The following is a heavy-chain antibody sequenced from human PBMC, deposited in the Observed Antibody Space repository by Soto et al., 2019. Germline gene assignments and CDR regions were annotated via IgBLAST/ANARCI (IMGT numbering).Heavy chain of an antibody. J-gene: IGHJ5*02. CDR2: IYYTGST. Sequence: PSETLSLTCTVSGGSINSGGYTWSWIRQHPGKGLEWIGYIYYTGSTYYNPSLKSRLTISVDTSKNQFSLKLSSVTAADTAVYYCARALPTRYCSSTSCYSAWFDPWGQGALVTVSS. V-gene: IGHV4-31*03. CDR1: GGSINSGGYT. CDR3: ARALPTRYCSSTSCYSAWFDP. D-gene: IGHD2-2*02.